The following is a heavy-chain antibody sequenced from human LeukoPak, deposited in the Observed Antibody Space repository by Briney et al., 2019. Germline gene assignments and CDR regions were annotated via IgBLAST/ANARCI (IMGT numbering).Heavy chain of an antibody. CDR2: IIPILATA. Sequence: SVKVSCKASGGTFSTYAINWVRQAPGQGLEWMGGIIPILATANYAQKFQGRVTITADESTSTAYMELSSLRSEDTAVYYCARVQQHRKYYFDYWGQGTLVTVSS. V-gene: IGHV1-69*13. CDR3: ARVQQHRKYYFDY. D-gene: IGHD6-13*01. J-gene: IGHJ4*02. CDR1: GGTFSTYA.